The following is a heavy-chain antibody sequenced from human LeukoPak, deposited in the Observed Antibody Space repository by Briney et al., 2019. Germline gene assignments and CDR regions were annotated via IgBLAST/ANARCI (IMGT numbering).Heavy chain of an antibody. CDR3: ARCGIVLIDTAMVNGYFDY. Sequence: GASVKVSCKASGGTYSSYAISWVRQAPGQGLEWMGRIIPIFGTAKYAQKFQGRVTITTDESTSTAYMELSSLRSEDTAVYYCARCGIVLIDTAMVNGYFDYWGQGTLVTVSS. D-gene: IGHD5-18*01. CDR1: GGTYSSYA. CDR2: IIPIFGTA. J-gene: IGHJ4*02. V-gene: IGHV1-69*05.